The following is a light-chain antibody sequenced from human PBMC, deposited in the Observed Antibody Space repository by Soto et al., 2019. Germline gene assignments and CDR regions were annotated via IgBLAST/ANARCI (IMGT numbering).Light chain of an antibody. V-gene: IGKV1-39*01. CDR3: QLSHSTPFT. CDR1: QSSSSY. J-gene: IGKJ3*01. CDR2: AAS. Sequence: DIQMTQSPSSLSASVGDRVTITCRASQSSSSYLNWYQQKPGKAPKLLIYAASSLQSGVPSKFTVSGSGTDFNLTISSLQPEAFAPYYCQLSHSTPFTFGPGNKVDIK.